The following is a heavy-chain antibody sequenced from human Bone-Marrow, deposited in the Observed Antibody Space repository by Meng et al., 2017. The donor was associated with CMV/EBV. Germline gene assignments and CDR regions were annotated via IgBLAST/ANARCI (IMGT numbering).Heavy chain of an antibody. V-gene: IGHV3-23*03. CDR3: AKDHMYDFWSGYDY. CDR2: IYSGGSST. J-gene: IGHJ4*02. D-gene: IGHD3-3*01. CDR1: GFTFSRYA. Sequence: SGFTFSRYAMSWVRQAPGKGLEWVSVIYSGGSSTYYADSVKGRFTISRDNSKNTLYLQMNSLRAEDTAVYYCAKDHMYDFWSGYDYWGQGTLVTVSS.